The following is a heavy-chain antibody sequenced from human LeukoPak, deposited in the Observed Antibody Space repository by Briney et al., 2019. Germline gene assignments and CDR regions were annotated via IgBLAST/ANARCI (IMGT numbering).Heavy chain of an antibody. J-gene: IGHJ4*02. Sequence: PSETLSLTCTVSGGSISSYYWTWIRQPPGKGLEWIGYIYYTGSTYYNPSLKSRVIISIDTSKNQFSLKLSSMTAADTAVYYCARGPTYSNSYDCWGQGTLVSVSS. V-gene: IGHV4-59*01. D-gene: IGHD4-11*01. CDR2: IYYTGST. CDR3: ARGPTYSNSYDC. CDR1: GGSISSYY.